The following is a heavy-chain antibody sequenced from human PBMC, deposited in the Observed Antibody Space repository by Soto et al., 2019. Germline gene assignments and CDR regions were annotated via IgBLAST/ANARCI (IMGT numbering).Heavy chain of an antibody. CDR2: IYWNDDK. V-gene: IGHV2-5*01. J-gene: IGHJ5*02. CDR3: AKSGSSGWYGWFDP. Sequence: SGPTLVNPTQALTLTCIFSGFSLRTSGVGVGWIRQPPGKALEWLGFIYWNDDKRYSPSLKSRLTITKDTSKNQVVLTMTNMDPVDTATYYCAKSGSSGWYGWFDPWGQGTLVTVSS. CDR1: GFSLRTSGVG. D-gene: IGHD6-19*01.